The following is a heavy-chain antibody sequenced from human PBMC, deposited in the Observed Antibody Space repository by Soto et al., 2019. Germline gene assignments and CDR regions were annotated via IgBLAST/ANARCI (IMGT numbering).Heavy chain of an antibody. CDR2: IYWNDDK. V-gene: IGHV2-5*01. J-gene: IGHJ5*02. CDR3: AKSGSSGWYGWFDP. Sequence: SGPTLVNPTQALTLTCIFSGFSLRTSGVGVGWIRQPPGKALEWLGFIYWNDDKRYSPSLKSRLTITKDTSKNQVVLTMTNMDPVDTATYYCAKSGSSGWYGWFDPWGQGTLVTVSS. CDR1: GFSLRTSGVG. D-gene: IGHD6-19*01.